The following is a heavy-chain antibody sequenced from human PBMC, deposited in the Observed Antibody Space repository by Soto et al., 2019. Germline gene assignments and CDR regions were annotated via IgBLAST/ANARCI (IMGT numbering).Heavy chain of an antibody. CDR2: IYYSGST. J-gene: IGHJ6*03. CDR1: GGSISSSSYY. Sequence: SETLSLTCTVSGGSISSSSYYWGWIRQPPGKGLEWIGSIYYSGSTYYNPSLKSRVTISVDTSKNQFSLKLSSVTAADTAVYYCASQGPKTSVRFLEWPRDRYDTNNVGYYYYYYMDVWGKGTTVTVSS. V-gene: IGHV4-39*01. CDR3: ASQGPKTSVRFLEWPRDRYDTNNVGYYYYYYMDV. D-gene: IGHD3-3*01.